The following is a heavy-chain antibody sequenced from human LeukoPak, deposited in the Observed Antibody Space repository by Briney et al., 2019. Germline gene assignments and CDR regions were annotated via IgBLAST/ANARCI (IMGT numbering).Heavy chain of an antibody. CDR1: GYTFTSYG. CDR2: ISANNGNT. J-gene: IGHJ4*02. D-gene: IGHD3-22*01. Sequence: AAVKVSCKASGYTFTSYGINWVRQAPGQGLEWMGWISANNGNTNYAQKFQGRVTITRNTSISTAYMELSSLRSEDTAVYYCARGGTKRYYYDSSGSRLGPPPTGHWGQGTLVTVSS. V-gene: IGHV1-8*03. CDR3: ARGGTKRYYYDSSGSRLGPPPTGH.